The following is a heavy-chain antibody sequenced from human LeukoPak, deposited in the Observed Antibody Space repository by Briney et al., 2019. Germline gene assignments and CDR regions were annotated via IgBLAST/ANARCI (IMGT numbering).Heavy chain of an antibody. Sequence: GGSLRLSCAASGFTVSSNGMMWVRQAPGKGLEWVSVIYSGGSTYYADSVKGRFTISRDNSKNTLYLQMNSLRAEDTAVYYCARETGYNHYYGMDVWGQGTTVTVSS. J-gene: IGHJ6*02. CDR2: IYSGGST. CDR1: GFTVSSNG. V-gene: IGHV3-66*01. CDR3: ARETGYNHYYGMDV.